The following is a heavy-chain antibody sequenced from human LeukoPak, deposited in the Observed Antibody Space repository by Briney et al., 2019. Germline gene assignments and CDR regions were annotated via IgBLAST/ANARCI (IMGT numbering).Heavy chain of an antibody. Sequence: SVKVSCKASGDTFSNYAITWVRQAPGQGPEWMGRIIPIGGIVSYEQKFQGRVTITADKSTSTVYMALSSLRSEDTAVYYCARTHMVVTAWAYFDPWGQGTLVTVSS. CDR1: GDTFSNYA. CDR3: ARTHMVVTAWAYFDP. D-gene: IGHD2-21*02. CDR2: IIPIGGIV. J-gene: IGHJ5*02. V-gene: IGHV1-69*04.